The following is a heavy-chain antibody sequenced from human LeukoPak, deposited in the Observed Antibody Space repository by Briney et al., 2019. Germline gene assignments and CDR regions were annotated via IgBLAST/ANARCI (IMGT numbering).Heavy chain of an antibody. CDR3: ARGQYSYVDY. J-gene: IGHJ4*02. CDR1: GGSITSYY. CDR2: FYYSGST. D-gene: IGHD5-18*01. Sequence: SETLSLTCTVSGGSITSYYWSWIRQPPGKGLEWIGYFYYSGSTSYNPSLESRVTISVDTSKNQFSLKLSSVTAADTAVYYCARGQYSYVDYWGQGTLVTVSS. V-gene: IGHV4-59*01.